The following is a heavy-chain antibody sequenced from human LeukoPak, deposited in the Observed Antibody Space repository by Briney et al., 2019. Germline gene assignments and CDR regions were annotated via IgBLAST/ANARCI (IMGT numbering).Heavy chain of an antibody. J-gene: IGHJ5*02. Sequence: ASVKVSCKASGYTFTGYYMHWVRQAPGQGLEWMGWINPNSGGTNYAQKFQGRVTMTRDTSISTAYMELSRLRSDDTAVYYCAKNMVRGALLMYNSFDPWGQGTLVTVSS. CDR1: GYTFTGYY. D-gene: IGHD3-10*01. CDR2: INPNSGGT. CDR3: AKNMVRGALLMYNSFDP. V-gene: IGHV1-2*02.